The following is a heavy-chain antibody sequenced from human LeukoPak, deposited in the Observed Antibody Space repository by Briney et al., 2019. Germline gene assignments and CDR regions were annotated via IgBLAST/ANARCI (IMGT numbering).Heavy chain of an antibody. CDR2: VDLQGST. CDR1: GGSITNTNY. CDR3: AREGGPYRPLDY. V-gene: IGHV4-4*02. Sequence: SGTLSLTCGVSGGSITNTNYWTWVRQPPGKGLEWIGEVDLQGSTNYNPSLMGRVAISVDTSENHISLQLTSVTAADTAVYYCAREGGPYRPLDYSGQGTLVTVSS. J-gene: IGHJ4*02.